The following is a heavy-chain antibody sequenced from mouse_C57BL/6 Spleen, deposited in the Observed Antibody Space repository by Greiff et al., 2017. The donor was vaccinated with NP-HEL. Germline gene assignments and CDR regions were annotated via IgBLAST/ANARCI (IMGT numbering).Heavy chain of an antibody. CDR2: IYPRSGNT. Sequence: VKLQESGAELARPGASVKLSCKASGYTFTSYGISWVKQRTGQGLEWIGEIYPRSGNTYYNEKFKGKATLTADKSSSTAYMELRSLTSEDSAVYFCARKGDGRFAYWGQGTLVTVSA. V-gene: IGHV1-81*01. J-gene: IGHJ3*01. CDR3: ARKGDGRFAY. D-gene: IGHD3-3*01. CDR1: GYTFTSYG.